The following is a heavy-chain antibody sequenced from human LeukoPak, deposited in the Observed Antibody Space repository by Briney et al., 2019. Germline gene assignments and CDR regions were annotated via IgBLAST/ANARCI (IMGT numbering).Heavy chain of an antibody. D-gene: IGHD4-17*01. CDR3: ASKSTDHGELRFDY. V-gene: IGHV4-59*01. CDR2: FYYTGTT. CDR1: GDSTNTYF. Sequence: PSETLSLTCSISGDSTNTYFWSWIRQPPGKGLEWIGYFYYTGTTNYNPSLSSRVTISVDTSKNQFSLKVNSVTAADTGVYYCASKSTDHGELRFDYWGQGTLVTVSS. J-gene: IGHJ4*02.